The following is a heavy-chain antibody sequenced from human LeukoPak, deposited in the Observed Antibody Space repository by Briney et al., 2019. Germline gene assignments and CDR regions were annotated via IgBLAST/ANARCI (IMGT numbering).Heavy chain of an antibody. CDR2: ISSSGSTI. CDR1: GFTFSSYE. Sequence: QPGGSLRLCCAASGFTFSSYEMNWVRQAPGKGLEWVSYISSSGSTIYYADSVKGRFTISRDNAKNSLYLQMNSLRAEDTAVYYCARTTGSSGWWYAFDIWGQGTMVTVSS. J-gene: IGHJ3*02. D-gene: IGHD6-19*01. CDR3: ARTTGSSGWWYAFDI. V-gene: IGHV3-48*03.